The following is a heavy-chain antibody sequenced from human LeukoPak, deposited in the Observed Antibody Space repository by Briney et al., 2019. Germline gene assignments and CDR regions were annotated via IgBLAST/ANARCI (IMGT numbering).Heavy chain of an antibody. CDR1: GGSISCYY. CDR3: ATTYGADGYAFDI. J-gene: IGHJ3*02. D-gene: IGHD1-1*01. Sequence: PSETLSLTCTVSGGSISCYYWSWIRQPPGKGLEWIGYIYYSGSTNYNPSLKSRVTISVDTSKNQFSLKLSSVTAADTAVYYCATTYGADGYAFDIWGQGTMVTVSS. CDR2: IYYSGST. V-gene: IGHV4-59*01.